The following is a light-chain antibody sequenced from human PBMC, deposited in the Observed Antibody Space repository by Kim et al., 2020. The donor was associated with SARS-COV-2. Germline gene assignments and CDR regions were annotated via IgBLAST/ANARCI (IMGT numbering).Light chain of an antibody. J-gene: IGKJ2*03. V-gene: IGKV4-1*01. CDR1: QTVIYNSNNKNY. CDR2: WAS. CDR3: QQYYGTPPS. Sequence: DIVMTQSPDSLAVSLGERATLNCKSSQTVIYNSNNKNYLAWYQQKPGQAPKLLIYWASIRESGVSDRFSGSGSKTDFTLTISSLQAEDVAVYYCQQYYGTPPSCGQGTELEI.